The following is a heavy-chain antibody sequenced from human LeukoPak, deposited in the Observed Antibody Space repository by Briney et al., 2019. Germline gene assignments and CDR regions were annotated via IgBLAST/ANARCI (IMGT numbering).Heavy chain of an antibody. Sequence: GGSLRLSCAASGFTFSSYAMSWVRQAPGQGLEWVSAISGSGGSTYYADSVKGRFTISRDNSKNTLYLQMNSLRAEDTAVYYRAKEHGVFSWSFDYWGQGTLVTVSS. D-gene: IGHD2-8*01. CDR2: ISGSGGST. CDR3: AKEHGVFSWSFDY. CDR1: GFTFSSYA. J-gene: IGHJ4*02. V-gene: IGHV3-23*01.